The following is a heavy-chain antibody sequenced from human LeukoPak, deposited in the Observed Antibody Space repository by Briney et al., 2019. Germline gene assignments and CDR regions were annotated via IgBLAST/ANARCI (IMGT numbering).Heavy chain of an antibody. CDR3: ARDRGNDYFDS. CDR2: TWSDGRSE. V-gene: IGHV3-33*01. CDR1: GVSLSSHG. J-gene: IGHJ4*02. Sequence: GGSLRLSCVVSGVSLSSHGMHWVRQAPGKRLEWLTFTWSDGRSEYYADSVKGRFSVSRDNSENTVYLQIDSLRVEDTAVYYCARDRGNDYFDSWGQGTLVTVSS.